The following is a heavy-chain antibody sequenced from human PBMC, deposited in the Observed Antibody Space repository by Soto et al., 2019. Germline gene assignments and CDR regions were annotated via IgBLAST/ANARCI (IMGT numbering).Heavy chain of an antibody. J-gene: IGHJ4*02. V-gene: IGHV3-33*01. CDR3: ARDQREKWFGELDFDY. CDR2: IWHDGSHK. Sequence: QVQLVESGGGVVQPGRSLRLSCKASGFTFSNSGMHWVRQAPGKGLEWGAVIWHDGSHKYYADSVKGRFTISRDNSNNTVFLQMNTLRAEDTAVYYCARDQREKWFGELDFDYWGQGTLVTVSS. D-gene: IGHD3-10*01. CDR1: GFTFSNSG.